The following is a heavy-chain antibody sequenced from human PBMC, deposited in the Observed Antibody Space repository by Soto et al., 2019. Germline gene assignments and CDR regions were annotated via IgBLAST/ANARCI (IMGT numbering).Heavy chain of an antibody. V-gene: IGHV4-61*01. CDR2: FYDSGST. J-gene: IGHJ6*02. D-gene: IGHD5-12*01. CDR3: AASAPQATNYYCAMDV. CDR1: GGSVSSGSFY. Sequence: PSETLSLTCTVSGGSVSSGSFYWSWIRRPPGKGLEWIGYFYDSGSTNYNPSLRSRVTMSVDTSKNQFSLKLSSVTAADTAVYYCAASAPQATNYYCAMDVWGQGTTVTFSS.